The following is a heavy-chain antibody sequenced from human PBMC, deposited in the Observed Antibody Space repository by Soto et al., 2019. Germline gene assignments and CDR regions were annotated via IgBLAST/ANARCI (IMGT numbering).Heavy chain of an antibody. CDR3: ARGWSSGWYFDY. CDR1: GFTFSSYA. V-gene: IGHV3-30-3*01. Sequence: GGSLRLSCAASGFTFSSYAMHWVRQAPGKGLEWVAVISYDGSNKYYADSVEGRFTIPRDNSKNTLYLQMNSLRAEDTAVYYCARGWSSGWYFDYWGQGTLVTVSS. D-gene: IGHD6-19*01. J-gene: IGHJ4*02. CDR2: ISYDGSNK.